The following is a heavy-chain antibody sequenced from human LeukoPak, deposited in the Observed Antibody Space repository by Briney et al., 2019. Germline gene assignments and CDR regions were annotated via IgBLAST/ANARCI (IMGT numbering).Heavy chain of an antibody. J-gene: IGHJ4*02. CDR1: GGSISSSNYY. Sequence: PSETLSLTCNVSGGSISSSNYYWGWIRQPPGKGLEWIGSIFYSGSTYYNPSLKSRVTISLDTSKNQFSLNLNSVTAADTAVYYCARAGGSGLIDYWGQGILVTVSS. V-gene: IGHV4-39*07. D-gene: IGHD6-19*01. CDR3: ARAGGSGLIDY. CDR2: IFYSGST.